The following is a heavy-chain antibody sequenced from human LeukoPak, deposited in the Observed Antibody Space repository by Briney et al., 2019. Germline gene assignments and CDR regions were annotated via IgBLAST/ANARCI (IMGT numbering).Heavy chain of an antibody. CDR3: ARGSWGVGAFDI. V-gene: IGHV3-13*01. Sequence: GGSLRLSCAASGFTFSSYDMHWVRQATGKGLEWVSAIGTAGDTYYPGSVKGRFTISRENAKNSLYLQMNSLRAGDTAVYYCARGSWGVGAFDIWGQGTMVTVSS. J-gene: IGHJ3*02. D-gene: IGHD3-16*01. CDR2: IGTAGDT. CDR1: GFTFSSYD.